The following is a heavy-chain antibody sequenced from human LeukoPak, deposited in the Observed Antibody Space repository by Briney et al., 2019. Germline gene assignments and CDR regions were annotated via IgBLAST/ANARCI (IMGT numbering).Heavy chain of an antibody. V-gene: IGHV3-53*01. Sequence: PGGSLRLSCEGSGFTVSSNYMSWVRQAPGKGLEWVSVIYSGGSTYYAGSVKGRFTISKDNSKNTLYLQMNSLTAEDTAVYYCATSAAVRLFDYWGQGALVTVSS. CDR1: GFTVSSNY. CDR2: IYSGGST. J-gene: IGHJ4*02. D-gene: IGHD2-2*01. CDR3: ATSAAVRLFDY.